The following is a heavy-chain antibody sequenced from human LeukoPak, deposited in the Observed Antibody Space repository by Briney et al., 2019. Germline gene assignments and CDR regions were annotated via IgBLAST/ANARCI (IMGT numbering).Heavy chain of an antibody. V-gene: IGHV4-61*01. J-gene: IGHJ4*02. CDR1: GDSVSRPNYY. D-gene: IGHD2-21*02. CDR2: IYNSGRT. CDR3: AGLLPHRPLDY. Sequence: SETLSLTCTVSGDSVSRPNYYWNWIRQSPGKGLEWIGYIYNSGRTNYNPSLKSRVTISVDTSKNQFSLKLSSLIAADTAVYYCAGLLPHRPLDYWGQGTLVTVSS.